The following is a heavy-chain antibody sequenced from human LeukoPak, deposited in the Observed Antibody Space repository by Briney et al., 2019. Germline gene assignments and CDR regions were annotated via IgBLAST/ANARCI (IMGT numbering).Heavy chain of an antibody. J-gene: IGHJ2*01. CDR3: ARPGRQDAYNGHYWYFDL. Sequence: PSETLSLTCTVSGGSITNYYWNWIRQPPGKDLEWIGCVSYSGRTHYSSALKSRVTISVDTSKNQFSMNLRSVTAADTAVYYCARPGRQDAYNGHYWYFDLWGRGTLVTVSS. V-gene: IGHV4-59*01. CDR2: VSYSGRT. CDR1: GGSITNYY. D-gene: IGHD5-24*01.